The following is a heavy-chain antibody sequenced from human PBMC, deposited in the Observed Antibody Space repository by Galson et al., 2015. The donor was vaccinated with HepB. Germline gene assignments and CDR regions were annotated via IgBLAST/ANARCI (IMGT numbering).Heavy chain of an antibody. V-gene: IGHV1-2*02. D-gene: IGHD7-27*01. CDR2: INPSSGGT. Sequence: SVKVSCKASGYIFTAYYMHWVRQAPGQGLEWMGWINPSSGGTDYAQKFQGRVTVTRDTSISTAYMELSRLRSDDTAMYYCARDLGTSGYLDYWGQGTLGIVSS. CDR3: ARDLGTSGYLDY. J-gene: IGHJ4*02. CDR1: GYIFTAYY.